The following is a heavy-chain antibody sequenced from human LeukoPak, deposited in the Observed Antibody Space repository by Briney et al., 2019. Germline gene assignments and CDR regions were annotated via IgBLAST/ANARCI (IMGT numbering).Heavy chain of an antibody. J-gene: IGHJ4*02. V-gene: IGHV3-30*18. CDR2: ISYDGSNR. Sequence: GGSLRLSCAASGFTFSRYGMHWVRQTPGKGLQWVTFISYDGSNRHYADSVKGRFTISRDNSKNTLYLQMNSLRVEDTAVYYCAKGSEALVTTMEEDYWGQGTLVTVSS. CDR1: GFTFSRYG. CDR3: AKGSEALVTTMEEDY. D-gene: IGHD2-21*02.